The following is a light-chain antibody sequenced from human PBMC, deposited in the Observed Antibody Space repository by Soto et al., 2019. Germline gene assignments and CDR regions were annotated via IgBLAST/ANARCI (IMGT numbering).Light chain of an antibody. V-gene: IGLV1-40*01. CDR1: SSNIGAGYD. Sequence: QSVLTQPPSVSGAPGQRVTISCTGSSSNIGAGYDVHWYQQLPGTAPKLLVYGYNNRPSGVPDRFSVSKSGTSASLTITGLQTEDEADYDCQSYDSSLSAWVFGGGTKLTVL. J-gene: IGLJ2*01. CDR2: GYN. CDR3: QSYDSSLSAWV.